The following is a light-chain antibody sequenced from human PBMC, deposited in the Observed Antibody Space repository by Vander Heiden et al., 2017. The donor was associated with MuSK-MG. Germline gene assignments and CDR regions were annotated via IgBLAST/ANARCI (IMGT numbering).Light chain of an antibody. CDR3: QQHNSYPPET. J-gene: IGKJ1*01. Sequence: IQLTQSPSSLSASVGDRVTITCRASQGISSYLAWYQQKPGKAPKLLIYAASTLQSGVPSRFSGSGYGTDFTLTISSRQPEDFASYYCQQHNSYPPETFGQGTKVEIK. V-gene: IGKV1-9*01. CDR1: QGISSY. CDR2: AAS.